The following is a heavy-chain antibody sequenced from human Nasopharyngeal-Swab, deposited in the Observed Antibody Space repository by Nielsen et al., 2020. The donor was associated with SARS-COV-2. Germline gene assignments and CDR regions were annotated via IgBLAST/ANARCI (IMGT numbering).Heavy chain of an antibody. D-gene: IGHD5-18*01. CDR2: IYWDDDK. Sequence: RQAPGKALEWLALIYWDDDKPYSPSLKSRLTITKDTSKNQVVLTMTNMDPVDTATYYCAHSIVDTAMVIFDYWGQGTLVTVSS. J-gene: IGHJ4*02. V-gene: IGHV2-5*02. CDR3: AHSIVDTAMVIFDY.